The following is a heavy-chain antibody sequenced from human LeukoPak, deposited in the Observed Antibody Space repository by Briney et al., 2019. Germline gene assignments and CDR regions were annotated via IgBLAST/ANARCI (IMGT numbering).Heavy chain of an antibody. D-gene: IGHD1-20*01. CDR2: ISSSGSTI. CDR1: GFTFSSYE. J-gene: IGHJ4*02. Sequence: PGGSLRLSCAASGFTFSSYEMNWVRQAPGKGLEWVSYISSSGSTIYYADSVKGRFTISRDNAKSSLYLQMNSLRAEDTAVYFCARDYNWRFDYWGQGILVTVSS. V-gene: IGHV3-48*03. CDR3: ARDYNWRFDY.